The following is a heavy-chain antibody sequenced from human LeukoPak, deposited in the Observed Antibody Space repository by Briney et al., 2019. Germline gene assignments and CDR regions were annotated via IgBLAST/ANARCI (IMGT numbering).Heavy chain of an antibody. J-gene: IGHJ3*02. CDR2: IYYSGST. V-gene: IGHV4-39*07. D-gene: IGHD3-22*01. CDR1: GGSISSSSYY. Sequence: PSETLSLTCTVSGGSISSSSYYWGWIRQPPGKGLEWIGSIYYSGSTYYNPSLKSRVTISVDTSKNQFSLKLSSVTAADTAVYYCARGRNLSGYYDSSGYYYNDAFDIWGQGTMVTVSS. CDR3: ARGRNLSGYYDSSGYYYNDAFDI.